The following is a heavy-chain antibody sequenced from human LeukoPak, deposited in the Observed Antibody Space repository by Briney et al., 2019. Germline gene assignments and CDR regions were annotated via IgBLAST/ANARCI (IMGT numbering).Heavy chain of an antibody. Sequence: GGSVTDSCKASGYIFTKYVVHWVRQAPGQRAEWMGWIKAGNGDKKYSQNFQDRLTITRDTSASTVYMELSSLTSEDTALYYCARDDCGDTCYPGGYWGQGTLVTVSS. CDR1: GYIFTKYV. V-gene: IGHV1-3*01. CDR3: ARDDCGDTCYPGGY. CDR2: IKAGNGDK. D-gene: IGHD2-21*01. J-gene: IGHJ4*02.